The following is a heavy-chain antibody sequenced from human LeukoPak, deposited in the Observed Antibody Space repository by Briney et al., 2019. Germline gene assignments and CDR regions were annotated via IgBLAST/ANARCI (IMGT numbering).Heavy chain of an antibody. Sequence: ASVKVSCKASGYTFTGYYMHWVRQAPGQGLEWMGWINPNSGGTNYAQKFQGRVTMTRDTSISTAYMELSRLRSDDTAVYYCARPIKPDFDWSEMGNWFDPWGQGTPVTVSS. J-gene: IGHJ5*02. CDR2: INPNSGGT. D-gene: IGHD3-9*01. V-gene: IGHV1-2*02. CDR3: ARPIKPDFDWSEMGNWFDP. CDR1: GYTFTGYY.